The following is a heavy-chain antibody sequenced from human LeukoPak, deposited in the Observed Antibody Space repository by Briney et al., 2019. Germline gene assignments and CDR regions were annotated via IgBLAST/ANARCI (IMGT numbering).Heavy chain of an antibody. CDR1: GFTFSSYG. D-gene: IGHD3-10*01. J-gene: IGHJ5*02. Sequence: GGSLRLSCAASGFTFSSYGMHWVRQAPGEGLEWVAVIWYDGSNKYYADSVKGRFTISRDNSKNTLYLQMNSLRAEDTAVYYCARGARGVNWLDPWGQGTLVTVSS. CDR3: ARGARGVNWLDP. CDR2: IWYDGSNK. V-gene: IGHV3-33*01.